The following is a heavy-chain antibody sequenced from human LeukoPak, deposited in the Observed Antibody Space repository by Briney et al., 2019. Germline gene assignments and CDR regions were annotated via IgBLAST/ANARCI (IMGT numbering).Heavy chain of an antibody. CDR2: ISYDGSNK. J-gene: IGHJ3*02. CDR1: GFTFSSYA. Sequence: GGSLRLSCAASGFTFSSYAMHWVRQAPGKGLEWVAVISYDGSNKYYADSVKGRFTISRDNSKNTLYLQMNSLRAEDTAVYYCAKDEDVVVPAALGDAFDIWGQGTMVTVSS. V-gene: IGHV3-30-3*01. CDR3: AKDEDVVVPAALGDAFDI. D-gene: IGHD2-2*01.